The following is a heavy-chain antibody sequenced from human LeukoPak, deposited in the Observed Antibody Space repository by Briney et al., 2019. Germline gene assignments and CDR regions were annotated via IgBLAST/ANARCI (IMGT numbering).Heavy chain of an antibody. D-gene: IGHD3-10*01. V-gene: IGHV1-24*01. Sequence: GASVKVSCRVSGYTLTELSMHWVRRAPGEGLEWMGGFDPEDGETIYAQKFQGRVTMTEDTSTDTAYMELSSLRSEGTAVYYCATEPRQYYGSTYNWFDPWGQGTLVTVSS. J-gene: IGHJ5*02. CDR1: GYTLTELS. CDR2: FDPEDGET. CDR3: ATEPRQYYGSTYNWFDP.